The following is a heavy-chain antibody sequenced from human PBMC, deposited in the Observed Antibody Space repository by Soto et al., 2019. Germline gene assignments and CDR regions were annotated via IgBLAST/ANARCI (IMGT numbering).Heavy chain of an antibody. CDR2: IIPIFHTA. V-gene: IGHV1-69*01. Sequence: QVQLVQSGTEVQKPGSSVRVSCKVSGGSFSDYAITWVRQAPGQGLEWMGGIIPIFHTANYAQKFQARVTMTADESASTAYMELSGLRSEDTAVYYCARVGYCNTTNCLFYYYHYGMDVWGQGTTVTVS. CDR1: GGSFSDYA. CDR3: ARVGYCNTTNCLFYYYHYGMDV. D-gene: IGHD2-2*01. J-gene: IGHJ6*02.